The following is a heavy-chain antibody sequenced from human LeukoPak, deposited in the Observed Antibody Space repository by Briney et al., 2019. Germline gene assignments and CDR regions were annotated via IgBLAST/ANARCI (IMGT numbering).Heavy chain of an antibody. D-gene: IGHD3-22*01. CDR2: ISGSGGDT. V-gene: IGHV3-23*01. CDR1: GLTFGSYA. Sequence: PGGSLGLSCEASGLTFGSYAMNWVRQAPGKGLEWVSGISGSGGDTYYADSVKGRFTISRDNVKNSLYLQVSSLRAEDTAVYYCARTIYYYESTSYFSDAFDVWGQGTMVTVSS. CDR3: ARTIYYYESTSYFSDAFDV. J-gene: IGHJ3*01.